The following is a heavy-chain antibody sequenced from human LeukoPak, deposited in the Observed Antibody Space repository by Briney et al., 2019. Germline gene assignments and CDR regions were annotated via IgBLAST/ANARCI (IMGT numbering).Heavy chain of an antibody. Sequence: GESLKISCKGSGYSFTSYWISWVRQMPGKGLEWMGIIYPGDSDTRYSPSFQGQVTISADKSISTAYLQWSSLKASDTAMYYCAVSLPGGVYGDYEAKWFDPWGQGTLVTVSS. CDR2: IYPGDSDT. D-gene: IGHD4-17*01. CDR3: AVSLPGGVYGDYEAKWFDP. J-gene: IGHJ5*02. CDR1: GYSFTSYW. V-gene: IGHV5-51*01.